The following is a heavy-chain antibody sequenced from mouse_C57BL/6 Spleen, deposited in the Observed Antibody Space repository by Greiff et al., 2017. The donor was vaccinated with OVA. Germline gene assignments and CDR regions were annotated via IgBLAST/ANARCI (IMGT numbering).Heavy chain of an antibody. Sequence: QVQLQQSGPGLVQPSQSLSITCTVSGFSLTSYGVHWVRQSPGKGLEWLGVIWSGGSTDYNAAFISRLSISKDNSKSQVFFKMNSLQADDTAIYYCASYYDYAGYYAMDYWGQGTSVTVSS. CDR1: GFSLTSYG. V-gene: IGHV2-2*01. CDR3: ASYYDYAGYYAMDY. CDR2: IWSGGST. D-gene: IGHD2-4*01. J-gene: IGHJ4*01.